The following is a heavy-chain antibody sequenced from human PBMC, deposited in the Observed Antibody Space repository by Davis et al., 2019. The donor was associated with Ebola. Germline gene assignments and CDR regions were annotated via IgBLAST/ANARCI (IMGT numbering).Heavy chain of an antibody. Sequence: PSETLSLTCGVYGASFSNYYWTWIRQPPGKGLEWIGEIIHSGNTNYNPSLKSRVTISVDMSKNQFSLRLSSVTAADTAVYYCARGDKVTPAGKRGLRHLDGFDSWGQGTLVTVSS. D-gene: IGHD6-13*01. V-gene: IGHV4-34*01. J-gene: IGHJ4*02. CDR3: ARGDKVTPAGKRGLRHLDGFDS. CDR1: GASFSNYY. CDR2: IIHSGNT.